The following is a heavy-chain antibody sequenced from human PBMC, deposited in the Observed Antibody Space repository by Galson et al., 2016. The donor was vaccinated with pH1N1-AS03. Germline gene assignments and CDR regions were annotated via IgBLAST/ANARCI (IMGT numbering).Heavy chain of an antibody. J-gene: IGHJ5*02. CDR3: ATGDLGGYCFDP. D-gene: IGHD2-21*01. V-gene: IGHV1-69*05. CDR1: GGTFNKYA. Sequence: SVKVSCKASGGTFNKYAITWVRQAPGQGLEWMGGIIPIFGSSDYAQKFQGRVTITTDKSTTTAYMELSSLRSEDTARYYCATGDLGGYCFDPWGQGTLVTVSS. CDR2: IIPIFGSS.